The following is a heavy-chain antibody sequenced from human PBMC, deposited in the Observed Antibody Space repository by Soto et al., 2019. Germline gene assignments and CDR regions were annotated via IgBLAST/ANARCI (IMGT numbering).Heavy chain of an antibody. CDR2: ISYDGSNK. CDR1: GFTCSSYA. CDR3: ARDSARIFRLVFGFDY. J-gene: IGHJ4*02. Sequence: VGSLRLSCAASGFTCSSYAMHWVRQAPGKGLGRVAVISYDGSNKYFADSVKGRFTISRDNSKNSLDLEMNSLRAEDTAVYYFARDSARIFRLVFGFDYWGQGTLVTVSS. V-gene: IGHV3-30-3*01. D-gene: IGHD3-3*02.